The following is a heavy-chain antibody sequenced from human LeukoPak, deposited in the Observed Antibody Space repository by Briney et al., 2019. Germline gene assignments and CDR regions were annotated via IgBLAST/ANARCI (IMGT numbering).Heavy chain of an antibody. CDR1: GGTFSSYA. D-gene: IGHD2-15*01. V-gene: IGHV1-8*02. Sequence: ASVKVSCKASGGTFSSYAISWVRQATGQGLEWMGWMNPNSGNTGYAQKFQGRVTMTRNTSISTAYMELSSLRSEDTAVYYCAVAPDYYYYYMDVWGKGTTVTVSS. CDR3: AVAPDYYYYYMDV. CDR2: MNPNSGNT. J-gene: IGHJ6*03.